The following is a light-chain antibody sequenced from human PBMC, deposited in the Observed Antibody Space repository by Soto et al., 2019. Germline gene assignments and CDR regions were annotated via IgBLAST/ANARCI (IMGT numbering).Light chain of an antibody. J-gene: IGLJ2*01. Sequence: QTVVTQEPSLTVSPGGTVTLTCASSTGAVTSGYYPNWFQQKPGQAPRALLYSTSNKHSWTPARFSGSPLGGKAALTLSGVQPEDEDQYYCLLYYGGARMVFGGGTKVTVL. CDR3: LLYYGGARMV. V-gene: IGLV7-43*01. CDR1: TGAVTSGYY. CDR2: STS.